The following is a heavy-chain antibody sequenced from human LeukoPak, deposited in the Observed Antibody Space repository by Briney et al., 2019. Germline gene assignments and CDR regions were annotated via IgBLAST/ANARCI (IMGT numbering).Heavy chain of an antibody. J-gene: IGHJ5*02. V-gene: IGHV4-30-4*01. Sequence: SQTLSLTCTVSGGSISSGDYYWSWIRQPPGKGLEWIGYIYYSGSTYYNPSLKSRVTISVDTSKNQFSLKLSSVTAADTAVYYCAREDSYAVVRWFDPWGQGTLVTVSP. CDR1: GGSISSGDYY. D-gene: IGHD5-18*01. CDR2: IYYSGST. CDR3: AREDSYAVVRWFDP.